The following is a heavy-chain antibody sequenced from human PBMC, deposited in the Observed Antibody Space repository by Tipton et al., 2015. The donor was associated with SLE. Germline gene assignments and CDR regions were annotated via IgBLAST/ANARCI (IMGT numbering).Heavy chain of an antibody. D-gene: IGHD6-25*01. CDR1: GYTFTSNG. J-gene: IGHJ1*01. CDR2: ISAYNGDT. V-gene: IGHV1-18*01. Sequence: QLVQSGAEVKKPGASVKVSCKASGYTFTSNGISWVRQAPGQGLEWMGWISAYNGDTNYAQKLQSRVTMTTDTSTSTAYMELRSLISDDTAVYYCARDLAAAGELQHWRKSTLVTVSS. CDR3: ARDLAAAGELQH.